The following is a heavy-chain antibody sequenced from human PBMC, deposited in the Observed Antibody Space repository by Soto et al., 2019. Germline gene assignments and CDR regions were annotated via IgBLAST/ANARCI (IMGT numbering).Heavy chain of an antibody. D-gene: IGHD2-2*01. CDR3: ARVPDR. Sequence: QLQLQESCSGLVKPSQTLSLTCAVSGGSISSGGYSWSWIRQPPGKGLEWIGYIYHSGSTYYNPSLKSRVAISVDRSKNQFSLKLSSVTAADTAVYYCARVPDRWGQGTLVTVSS. J-gene: IGHJ5*02. CDR2: IYHSGST. V-gene: IGHV4-30-2*01. CDR1: GGSISSGGYS.